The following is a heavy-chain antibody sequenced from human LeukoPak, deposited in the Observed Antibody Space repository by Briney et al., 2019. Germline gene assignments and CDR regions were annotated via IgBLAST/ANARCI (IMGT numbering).Heavy chain of an antibody. J-gene: IGHJ4*02. CDR3: AARVYDFWSGYYFDY. CDR1: GGSFSGYY. D-gene: IGHD3-3*01. V-gene: IGHV4-34*01. Sequence: PSETLSLTCAVYGGSFSGYYWSWIRQPPGKGLEWIGEINHSGSTNYNPSLKSRVTISVDTSKNQFSLKLSSVTAADTAVYYCAARVYDFWSGYYFDYWGQGTLVTVSS. CDR2: INHSGST.